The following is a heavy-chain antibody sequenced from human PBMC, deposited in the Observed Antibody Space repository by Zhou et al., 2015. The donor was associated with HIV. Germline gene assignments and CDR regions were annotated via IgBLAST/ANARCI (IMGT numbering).Heavy chain of an antibody. CDR3: ARDKDRVGAKPYYGMDV. CDR1: GGTFSSYA. CDR2: IIPIFGTA. D-gene: IGHD1-26*01. Sequence: QVQLVQSGAEVKKPGSSVKVSCKASGGTFSSYAISWVRQAPGQGLEWMGGIIPIFGTANYAQKFQGRVTITADKSTSTAYMELRSLRSDDTAIYYCARDKDRVGAKPYYGMDVWGQGP. J-gene: IGHJ6*02. V-gene: IGHV1-69*06.